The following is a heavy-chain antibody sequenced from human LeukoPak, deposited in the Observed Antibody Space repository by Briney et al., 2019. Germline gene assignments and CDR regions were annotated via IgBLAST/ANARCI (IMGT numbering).Heavy chain of an antibody. CDR1: GFTFSDYY. D-gene: IGHD2-21*02. J-gene: IGHJ4*02. Sequence: GGSLRLSCAASGFTFSDYYMSWIRQAPGKGLEWVSYISSSGSTIYYADSVKGRFTISRDNAKNSLYLQMNSLRAEDTAVYYCAKSRCGGDCYSPAPFDYWGQGTLVTVSS. CDR2: ISSSGSTI. V-gene: IGHV3-11*01. CDR3: AKSRCGGDCYSPAPFDY.